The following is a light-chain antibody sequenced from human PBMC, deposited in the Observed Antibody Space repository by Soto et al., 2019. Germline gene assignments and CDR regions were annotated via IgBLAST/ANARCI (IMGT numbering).Light chain of an antibody. Sequence: QSVLAQPASVSGSPGQSITIPCTGTTSDIGAYDYVSWYQQHPGKVPKLIIYEVRNRPSGISNRFSGSKSGNTASLTISGLQAEDEADYYCTSYTSSSPYVFGTGTKVTVL. V-gene: IGLV2-14*01. CDR1: TSDIGAYDY. CDR3: TSYTSSSPYV. CDR2: EVR. J-gene: IGLJ1*01.